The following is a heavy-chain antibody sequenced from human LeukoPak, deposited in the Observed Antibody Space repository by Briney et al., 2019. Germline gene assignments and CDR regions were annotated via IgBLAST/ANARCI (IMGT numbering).Heavy chain of an antibody. J-gene: IGHJ4*02. CDR2: IAYDGSRA. Sequence: GGSLRLSCAGSGFTFGGYGMHWFRQTTGKGLEWVAVIAYDGSRAFYADSVKGRFTISRDNSKNTMSVQMNDLRAEDTAVYYCTRYNNDHFDYWGQGTLVTVSS. D-gene: IGHD1-14*01. V-gene: IGHV3-33*01. CDR1: GFTFGGYG. CDR3: TRYNNDHFDY.